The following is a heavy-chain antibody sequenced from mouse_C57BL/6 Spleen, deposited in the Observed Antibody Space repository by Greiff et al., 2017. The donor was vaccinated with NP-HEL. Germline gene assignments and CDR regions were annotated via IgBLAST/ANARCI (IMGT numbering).Heavy chain of an antibody. J-gene: IGHJ2*01. Sequence: QVQLQQPGAELVKPGASVKLSCKASGYTFTSYWMQWVKQRPGQGLEWIGEIDPSDSYTNYNQKFKGKATLTVDTSSSTAYMQLSSLTSEDSAVYYCARRGYRYWGQGTTLTVSS. CDR1: GYTFTSYW. V-gene: IGHV1-50*01. CDR2: IDPSDSYT. CDR3: ARRGYRY. D-gene: IGHD1-2*01.